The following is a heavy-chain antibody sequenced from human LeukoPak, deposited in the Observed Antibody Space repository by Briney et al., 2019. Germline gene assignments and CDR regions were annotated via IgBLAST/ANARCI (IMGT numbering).Heavy chain of an antibody. CDR3: ARDRAATGEYYFDY. CDR2: IYYSGST. CDR1: GGSISSGGYY. V-gene: IGHV4-31*03. D-gene: IGHD6-13*01. J-gene: IGHJ4*02. Sequence: SQTLSLTCTVSGGSISSGGYYWSWIRQHPGKGLEWIGYIYYSGSTYYNPSLKSRVTISVDTSKNQFSLKLSSVTAADMAVYYCARDRAATGEYYFDYWGQGTLVTVSS.